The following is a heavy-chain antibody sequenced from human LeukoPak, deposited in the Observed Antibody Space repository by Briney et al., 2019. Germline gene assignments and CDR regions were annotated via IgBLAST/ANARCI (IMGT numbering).Heavy chain of an antibody. CDR3: AKDNPVCDY. J-gene: IGHJ4*02. CDR2: ISGSGDST. Sequence: PGGSLRLSCAASGFTFSNYAMRWVRQAPGKGLEWVSGISGSGDSTYYADSVKGRFTISRDNSKNTLYLQMHSLTSDDTALYYCAKDNPVCDYWGQGTLVTVSS. D-gene: IGHD3-16*01. V-gene: IGHV3-23*01. CDR1: GFTFSNYA.